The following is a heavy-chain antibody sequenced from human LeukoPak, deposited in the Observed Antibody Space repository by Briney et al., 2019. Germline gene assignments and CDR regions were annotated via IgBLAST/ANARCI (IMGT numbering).Heavy chain of an antibody. CDR2: IRYDGSNK. CDR3: AKAVQLWSHFDY. V-gene: IGHV3-30*02. D-gene: IGHD5-18*01. Sequence: GGSLRLSCAASGFTFSSYGMHWVRQAPGKGLEWVAFIRYDGSNKYYADSVKGRFTISRDTSKHTLYLQMNSLRAEDTAVYYCAKAVQLWSHFDYWGQGTLVTVSS. J-gene: IGHJ4*02. CDR1: GFTFSSYG.